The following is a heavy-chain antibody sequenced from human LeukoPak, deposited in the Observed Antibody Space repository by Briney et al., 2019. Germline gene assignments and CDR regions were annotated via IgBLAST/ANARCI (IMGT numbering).Heavy chain of an antibody. J-gene: IGHJ4*02. CDR1: GFTFSNYA. CDR3: ARDSLTKTVDY. Sequence: GGSQRLSCAATGFTFSNYAMTWVRQAPGKGLQWVSTISGSGDSTYYADSVKGRFTISRDNSKNTLYLQMNSLRAEDTAVYYCARDSLTKTVDYWGQGTLVTVSS. V-gene: IGHV3-23*01. CDR2: ISGSGDST. D-gene: IGHD1-1*01.